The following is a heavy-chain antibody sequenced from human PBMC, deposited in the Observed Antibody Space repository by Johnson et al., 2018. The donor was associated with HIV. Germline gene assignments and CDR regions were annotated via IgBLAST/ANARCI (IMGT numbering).Heavy chain of an antibody. CDR1: GFTVSSNY. D-gene: IGHD2-15*01. J-gene: IGHJ3*02. CDR2: IYSGGST. CDR3: AREPSGCSGGSCYSWGAFDI. Sequence: VQLVESGGGLIQPGGSLRLSCAASGFTVSSNYMSWVRQAPGKGLAWVSVIYSGGSTYYADSVNGRFTISRDNSKNTRSLQMSSLRGEDTAVYYCAREPSGCSGGSCYSWGAFDIWGQGTMVTVSS. V-gene: IGHV3-53*01.